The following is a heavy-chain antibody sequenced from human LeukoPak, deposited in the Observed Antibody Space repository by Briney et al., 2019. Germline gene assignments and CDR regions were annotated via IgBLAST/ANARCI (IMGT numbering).Heavy chain of an antibody. J-gene: IGHJ4*02. D-gene: IGHD5-12*01. Sequence: SETLSLTCAVYGGSFSGYYWSWIRQPPGKGLEWIGEINHSGSTNYNPSLKSRVTISVDTSKNQFSLKLSSVTAADTAVYYCARGRGYSGYHRVYYFDYWGQGTLVTVSS. CDR1: GGSFSGYY. V-gene: IGHV4-34*01. CDR2: INHSGST. CDR3: ARGRGYSGYHRVYYFDY.